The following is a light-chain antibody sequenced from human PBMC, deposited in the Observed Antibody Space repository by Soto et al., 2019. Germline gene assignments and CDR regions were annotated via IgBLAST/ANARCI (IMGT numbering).Light chain of an antibody. CDR2: AVS. CDR3: QQSYDTPFT. V-gene: IGKV1-39*01. J-gene: IGKJ3*01. Sequence: DIQMTQSPSSLSASVVDIVTITCRASQSISSYLNWYQQKPGKAPKLLMYAVSTLQSGVPSRFGGSGSGTDFTLTISSLQSEDFATYFCQQSYDTPFTFGPGTKVDIK. CDR1: QSISSY.